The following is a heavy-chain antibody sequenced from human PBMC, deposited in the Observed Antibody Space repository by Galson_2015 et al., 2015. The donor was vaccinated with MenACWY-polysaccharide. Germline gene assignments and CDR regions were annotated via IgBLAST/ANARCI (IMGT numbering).Heavy chain of an antibody. V-gene: IGHV1-8*01. Sequence: SVKVSCKASGYTFTTYDINWVRQATGQGLEWMGWMNPNSGNTGYAQKFQGRVTMTRNTSISTAYMELSSLRSEDTAVYYCARARKITYGGVIGNWNFDYWGQGTLVTVSS. CDR3: ARARKITYGGVIGNWNFDY. J-gene: IGHJ4*02. D-gene: IGHD3-16*02. CDR2: MNPNSGNT. CDR1: GYTFTTYD.